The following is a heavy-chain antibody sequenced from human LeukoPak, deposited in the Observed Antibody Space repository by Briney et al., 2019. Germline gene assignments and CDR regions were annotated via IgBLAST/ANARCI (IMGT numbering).Heavy chain of an antibody. CDR2: ISSSGGTT. Sequence: PGGSLRLSCAASGFTFSSYAMSWVRQTPEKGLEWISAISSSGGTTYYADSVKGRFTISRDNSKNTLYLQMNSLRAEDTAVYYCARDPLYCGGDCYPANYFDYWGQGTLVTVSS. V-gene: IGHV3-23*01. J-gene: IGHJ4*02. CDR1: GFTFSSYA. D-gene: IGHD2-21*02. CDR3: ARDPLYCGGDCYPANYFDY.